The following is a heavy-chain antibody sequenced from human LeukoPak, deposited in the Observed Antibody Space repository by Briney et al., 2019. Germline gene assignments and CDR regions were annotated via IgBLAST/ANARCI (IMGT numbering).Heavy chain of an antibody. CDR2: MIPILGIA. D-gene: IGHD3-22*01. CDR3: ARASRYYDSSGYPFDY. J-gene: IGHJ4*02. Sequence: SVKVSCNASGGTFSSYAISWVRQAPGQGLEWMGRMIPILGIANYAQKFQGRVTITADKSTSRAYMELSSLRSEDTAVYYCARASRYYDSSGYPFDYWGQGTLVTVSS. CDR1: GGTFSSYA. V-gene: IGHV1-69*04.